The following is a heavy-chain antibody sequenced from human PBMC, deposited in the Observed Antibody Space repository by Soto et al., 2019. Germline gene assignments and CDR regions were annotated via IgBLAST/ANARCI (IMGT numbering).Heavy chain of an antibody. CDR3: ARASYNLRYYYYYYYMDV. CDR2: IYSGGST. CDR1: GFTVSSNY. J-gene: IGHJ6*03. D-gene: IGHD3-16*01. V-gene: IGHV3-66*02. Sequence: GGSLRLSCAASGFTVSSNYMSWVRQAPGKGLEWVSVIYSGGSTYYADSVKGRFTISRDNSKNTLYLQMNSLRAEDTAVYYCARASYNLRYYYYYYYMDVWGKGTTVTVSS.